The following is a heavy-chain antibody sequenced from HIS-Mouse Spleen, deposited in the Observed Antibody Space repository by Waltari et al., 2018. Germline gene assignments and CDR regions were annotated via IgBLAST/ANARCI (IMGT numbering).Heavy chain of an antibody. J-gene: IGHJ4*02. CDR3: TTVSSSFDY. CDR2: IKSKPDGGKT. V-gene: IGHV3-15*01. D-gene: IGHD6-6*01. CDR1: GFTFSNAW. Sequence: EVQLVESGGGLVKPGGSLRLSCAASGFTFSNAWMSWVREAPGKGLEWVGRIKSKPDGGKTDYAAPVKGRFTISRDDSKNTLYLQMNSLKTEDTAVYYCTTVSSSFDYWGQGTLVTVSS.